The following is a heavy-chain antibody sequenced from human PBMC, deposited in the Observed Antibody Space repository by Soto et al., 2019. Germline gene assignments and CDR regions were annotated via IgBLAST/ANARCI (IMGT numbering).Heavy chain of an antibody. CDR1: GDSVSNDNYY. Sequence: SETLSLTCAVSGDSVSNDNYYWSWIRQPPGKGLEWIGYIYYSGTTNYNSYLKSRLSLSVDMSKNQFSLKLASVTAADTAVYFCARSQRGRTAFTFDYWGQGTLVTVSS. J-gene: IGHJ4*02. V-gene: IGHV4-61*01. CDR2: IYYSGTT. D-gene: IGHD3-16*01. CDR3: ARSQRGRTAFTFDY.